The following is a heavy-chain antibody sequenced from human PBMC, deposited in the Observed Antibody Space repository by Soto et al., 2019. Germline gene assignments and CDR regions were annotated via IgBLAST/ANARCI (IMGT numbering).Heavy chain of an antibody. CDR2: INPATGAA. V-gene: IGHV1-2*02. J-gene: IGHJ3*02. Sequence: QLHLVQSGAVVKKPGASVTVSCSASGYPVTAYYMHWVRQAPGRGLEWMGGINPATGAAKYTQTFQGRVTLTRDTSTSAVFQEMRGLTSEDTAVFYCARGGGVGVAGSAAFDMWGQGTLVTVSS. CDR1: GYPVTAYY. D-gene: IGHD3-3*01. CDR3: ARGGGVGVAGSAAFDM.